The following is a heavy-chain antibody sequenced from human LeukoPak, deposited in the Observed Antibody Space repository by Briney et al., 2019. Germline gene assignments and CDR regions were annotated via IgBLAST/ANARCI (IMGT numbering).Heavy chain of an antibody. CDR2: INPTGGRT. J-gene: IGHJ4*02. Sequence: ASVKVSCKASGYTFTSYYMHWVRQAPGQGLEWMGIINPTGGRTTYAQKFQGRLTMTRDTSTSTVYMELRSLRSEDTAVYYCARDGEYYGSGSFKLDYWGQGTLVTVSS. CDR3: ARDGEYYGSGSFKLDY. CDR1: GYTFTSYY. D-gene: IGHD3-10*01. V-gene: IGHV1-46*01.